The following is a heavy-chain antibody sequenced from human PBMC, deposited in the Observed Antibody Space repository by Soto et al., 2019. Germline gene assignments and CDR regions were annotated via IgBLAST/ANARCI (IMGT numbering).Heavy chain of an antibody. J-gene: IGHJ4*02. CDR2: INPNSGGT. V-gene: IGHV1-2*02. CDR3: ARVYAGDHPFDY. Sequence: QVQLVQSGAEVKKPGASVNVSCKASGYTFTKYYIHWVRQAPGQGLEWMGWINPNSGGTNYAQKFQGRVTMTRDTSISTAYMDLRRLNSDDTAVYYCARVYAGDHPFDYWGPGTLVTVSS. D-gene: IGHD2-2*01. CDR1: GYTFTKYY.